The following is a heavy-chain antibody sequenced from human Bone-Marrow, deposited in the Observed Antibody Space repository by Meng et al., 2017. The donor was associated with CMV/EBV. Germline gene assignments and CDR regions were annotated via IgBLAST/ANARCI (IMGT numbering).Heavy chain of an antibody. D-gene: IGHD3-3*01. CDR3: ARMVRNVWSGYPFEH. Sequence: GESLKISCAASGFTFSSYWMHWVRQAPGKGLVWVSRINTDGSSTSYADSVKGRFTTSRDNAKNTLYLQMNSLRAEDTAVYYCARMVRNVWSGYPFEHWGQGTLVTVSS. CDR2: INTDGSST. V-gene: IGHV3-74*01. CDR1: GFTFSSYW. J-gene: IGHJ4*02.